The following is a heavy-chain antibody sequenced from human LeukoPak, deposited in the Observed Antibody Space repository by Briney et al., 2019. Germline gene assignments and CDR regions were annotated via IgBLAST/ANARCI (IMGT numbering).Heavy chain of an antibody. CDR3: AGPGSPIGYYGMDV. J-gene: IGHJ6*02. CDR1: GYTFTNYA. D-gene: IGHD3-10*01. CDR2: INAGNGNT. Sequence: GASVKVSCKASGYTFTNYAMNWVRQAPGQGLEWMGWINAGNGNTKYSQKFQGRVTITRDTSASTAYMELSSLRSEDTAVYYCAGPGSPIGYYGMDVWGQGTTVTVSS. V-gene: IGHV1-3*01.